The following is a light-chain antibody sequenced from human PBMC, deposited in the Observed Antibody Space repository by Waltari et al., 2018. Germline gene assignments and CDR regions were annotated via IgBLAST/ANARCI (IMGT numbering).Light chain of an antibody. J-gene: IGLJ3*02. CDR3: CSHGGFDTFWV. V-gene: IGLV2-11*01. Sequence: QSALTQTLPLHESPGCSVHICCTGPTIHVGGDDFVIRYQQHTGKAPQLILYYVSQRPSGVPDRFSGSKSGNTASLTITGLRDDDEAEYFCCSHGGFDTFWVFGGGTKVIVL. CDR1: TIHVGGDDF. CDR2: YVS.